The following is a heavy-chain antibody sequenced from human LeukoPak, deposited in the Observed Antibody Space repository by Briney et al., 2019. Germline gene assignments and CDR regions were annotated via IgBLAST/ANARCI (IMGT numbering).Heavy chain of an antibody. V-gene: IGHV3-21*01. D-gene: IGHD2-2*02. CDR3: ARSSPHCSSTSCYNDAFDI. CDR1: GFTFSRYS. Sequence: PGGSLRLSCAASGFTFSRYSMNWVRQAPGKGLEWVSSISSSSSYVYYADSVKGRFTISRDNAKNSLYLQMNSLRAEDTAVYYCARSSPHCSSTSCYNDAFDIWGQGTMVTVSS. CDR2: ISSSSSYV. J-gene: IGHJ3*02.